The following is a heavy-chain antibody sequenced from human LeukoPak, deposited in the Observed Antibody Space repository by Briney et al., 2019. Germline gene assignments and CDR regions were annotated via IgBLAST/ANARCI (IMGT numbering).Heavy chain of an antibody. D-gene: IGHD4-17*01. CDR3: TTDGPASAAYGGYPFDY. CDR2: IKSKTAGGTT. Sequence: GGSLRLSCAASGFIFSNAWMSWVRQAPGKGLEWVGRIKSKTAGGTTDYAAPVKGRFTISRDDSKNTLYLQMNSLKTEDTALYYCTTDGPASAAYGGYPFDYWGQGTTVTVSS. CDR1: GFIFSNAW. V-gene: IGHV3-15*01. J-gene: IGHJ4*02.